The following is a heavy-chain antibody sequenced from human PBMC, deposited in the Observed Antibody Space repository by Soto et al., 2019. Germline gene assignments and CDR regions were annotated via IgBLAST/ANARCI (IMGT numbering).Heavy chain of an antibody. D-gene: IGHD6-6*01. J-gene: IGHJ4*02. V-gene: IGHV4-31*03. CDR2: IYYSGST. Sequence: SETLSLTCTVSGGSISSGGYYWSWIRQHPGKGLEWIGYIYYSGSTYYNPSLKSRVTISVDTSKNQFSLKLSSVTAADTAVYYCASRTEYSSSSTFDYWGQGTLVTVSS. CDR3: ASRTEYSSSSTFDY. CDR1: GGSISSGGYY.